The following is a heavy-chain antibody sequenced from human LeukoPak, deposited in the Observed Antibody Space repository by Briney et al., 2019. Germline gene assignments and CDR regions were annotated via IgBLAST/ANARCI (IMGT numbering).Heavy chain of an antibody. V-gene: IGHV1-69*05. CDR2: IIPIFGTA. J-gene: IGHJ4*02. CDR1: GGTFSSYA. D-gene: IGHD4-17*01. CDR3: AREKAPYGFFDY. Sequence: SVKVSCKASGGTFSSYAISWVRQAPGQGLEWMGRIIPIFGTANYAQKFQGRVTITTDESTSTAYMELSSLRSEDTAVYYCAREKAPYGFFDYWGRGTLVTVSS.